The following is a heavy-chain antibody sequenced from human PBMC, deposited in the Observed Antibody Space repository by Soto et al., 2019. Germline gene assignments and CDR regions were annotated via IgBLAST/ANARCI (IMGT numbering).Heavy chain of an antibody. Sequence: GGSLRLSCAASGFTFSSYGMHWVRQAPGKGLEWVAVISYDGSNKYYADSVKGRFTISRDNSKNTLYLQMNSLRAEDTAVYYCAKDQVPHAAFDIWGQGTMVTVSS. V-gene: IGHV3-30*18. J-gene: IGHJ3*02. CDR3: AKDQVPHAAFDI. CDR2: ISYDGSNK. CDR1: GFTFSSYG.